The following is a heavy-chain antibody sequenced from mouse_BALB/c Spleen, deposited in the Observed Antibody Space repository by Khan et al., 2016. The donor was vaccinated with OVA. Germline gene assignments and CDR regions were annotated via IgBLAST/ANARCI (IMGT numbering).Heavy chain of an antibody. D-gene: IGHD2-4*01. CDR3: ARQPYYHYNVMDY. CDR1: GFSLTNYG. V-gene: IGHV2-6-1*01. J-gene: IGHJ4*01. CDR2: IWSDGST. Sequence: QVQLKESGPGLVAPSQSLSITCTISGFSLTNYGVHWVRQPPGKGLEWLVVIWSDGSTTYNSALKSRLTITKDNSKSQVVLDMNSLQTDDTAIYFCARQPYYHYNVMDYWGHGTSVTVSS.